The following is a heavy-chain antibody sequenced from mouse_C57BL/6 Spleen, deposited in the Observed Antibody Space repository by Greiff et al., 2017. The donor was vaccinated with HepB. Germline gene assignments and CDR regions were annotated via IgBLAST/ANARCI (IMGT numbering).Heavy chain of an antibody. CDR3: AREEAYYYGTKSYFDY. J-gene: IGHJ2*01. V-gene: IGHV1-80*01. D-gene: IGHD1-1*01. CDR1: GYAFSSYW. Sequence: QVQLKQSGAELVKPGASVKISCKASGYAFSSYWMNWVKQRPGKGLEWIGQIYPGDGDTNYNGKFKGKATLTADKSSSTAYMQLSSLTSEDSAVYFCAREEAYYYGTKSYFDYWGQGTTLTVSS. CDR2: IYPGDGDT.